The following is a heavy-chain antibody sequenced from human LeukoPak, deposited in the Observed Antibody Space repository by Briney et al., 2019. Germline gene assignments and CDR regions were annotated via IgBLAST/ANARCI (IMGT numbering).Heavy chain of an antibody. V-gene: IGHV4-39*07. CDR1: GGSISSSRYY. D-gene: IGHD6-13*01. Sequence: PSETLSLTCTVSGGSISSSRYYWGWIRQPPGKGLEWIGSIYYTGSTYYNPSLRSRVTISVDTSKNQFSLKLSSVTAADTAVYFCARIIAAVYFFDYWGQGTLVTVSS. CDR2: IYYTGST. J-gene: IGHJ4*02. CDR3: ARIIAAVYFFDY.